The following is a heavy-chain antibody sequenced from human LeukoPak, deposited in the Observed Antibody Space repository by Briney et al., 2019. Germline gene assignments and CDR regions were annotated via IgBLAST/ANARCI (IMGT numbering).Heavy chain of an antibody. CDR1: GGSFSGYY. J-gene: IGHJ4*02. D-gene: IGHD3-3*01. Sequence: SETLSLTCAVYGGSFSGYYWSWIRQPPGKGLEWIGEINHSGSTNYNPSLKSRVTISIDTSKNQLSLKLSSVTAADTAVYYCTREQDDFWSGYYNYFDYWGQGTLVTVSS. CDR2: INHSGST. CDR3: TREQDDFWSGYYNYFDY. V-gene: IGHV4-34*01.